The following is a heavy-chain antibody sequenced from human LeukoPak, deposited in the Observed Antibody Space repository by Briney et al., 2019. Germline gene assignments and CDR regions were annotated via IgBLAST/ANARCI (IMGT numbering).Heavy chain of an antibody. V-gene: IGHV2-5*02. CDR3: VYTMGRGYYDALDN. CDR2: LYWDDDE. D-gene: IGHD3-22*01. CDR1: GFSLTTRGVR. J-gene: IGHJ4*02. Sequence: SGPTLANPTQTLMLTCSFSGFSLTTRGVRVGWIRQPPGKAPEWLGFLYWDDDERYSPSLKSRLTISKDTSKNQVVLIMTNMDPVDTATYYCVYTMGRGYYDALDNWGQGTLVTVSS.